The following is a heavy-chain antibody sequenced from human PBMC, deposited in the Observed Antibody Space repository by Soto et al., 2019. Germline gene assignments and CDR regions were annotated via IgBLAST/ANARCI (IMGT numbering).Heavy chain of an antibody. J-gene: IGHJ4*02. CDR1: GFTFSSYG. V-gene: IGHV3-33*01. CDR2: IWYDGSNK. CDR3: ARDLSSGWGNDY. D-gene: IGHD6-19*01. Sequence: QVQLVESGGGVVQPGRSLRLSCAASGFTFSSYGMHWVRQAPGKGLEWVAVIWYDGSNKYYADSVKGRFTISRDNSKNTLYLQMNSLIAEDTAVYYCARDLSSGWGNDYWGQGTLVTVSS.